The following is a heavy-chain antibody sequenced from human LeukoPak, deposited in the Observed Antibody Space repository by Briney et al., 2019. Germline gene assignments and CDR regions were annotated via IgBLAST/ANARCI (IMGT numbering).Heavy chain of an antibody. Sequence: SETLSLTCAVYGGSFSGYYWSWIRQPPGKGLEWIGEINHSGSTNYNPSLKSRVTISVDTSKNQFSLKLSSVTAADTAVYYCARVVLYYYYGMDVWGQGTTVTVSS. CDR3: ARVVLYYYYGMDV. J-gene: IGHJ6*02. CDR1: GGSFSGYY. CDR2: INHSGST. D-gene: IGHD2-2*01. V-gene: IGHV4-34*01.